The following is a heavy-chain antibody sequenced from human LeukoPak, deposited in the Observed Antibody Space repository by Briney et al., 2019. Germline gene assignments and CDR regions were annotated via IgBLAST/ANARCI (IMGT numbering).Heavy chain of an antibody. Sequence: PSETLSLTCTVSGGSISSSSYYWGWIRQPPGKGLEWVGTIYYTGSTYYNPSLKSRVTIPVDTSKNQCSLKLSSVTAADTAVYYCARRRGWYPVDYWGQGTLVTVSS. CDR2: IYYTGST. CDR3: ARRRGWYPVDY. D-gene: IGHD6-19*01. V-gene: IGHV4-39*01. J-gene: IGHJ4*02. CDR1: GGSISSSSYY.